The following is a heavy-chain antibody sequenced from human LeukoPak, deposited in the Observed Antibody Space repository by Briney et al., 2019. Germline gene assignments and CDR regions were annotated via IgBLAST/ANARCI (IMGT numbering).Heavy chain of an antibody. Sequence: PSETLSLTCTVSGGSISNYYWSWVRQPPRKGLQWIGNIYNTGSTNYNPSLKSRVTISLDTSENQFSLKLSSVTAADTAVYYCARGGGYSGYDFGYWGQGTLVTVSS. CDR3: ARGGGYSGYDFGY. V-gene: IGHV4-59*01. D-gene: IGHD5-12*01. CDR1: GGSISNYY. CDR2: IYNTGST. J-gene: IGHJ4*02.